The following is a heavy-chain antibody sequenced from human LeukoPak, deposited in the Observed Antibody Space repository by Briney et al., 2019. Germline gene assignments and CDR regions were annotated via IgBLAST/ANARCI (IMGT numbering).Heavy chain of an antibody. CDR2: ISAYNGNT. V-gene: IGHV1-18*01. CDR3: AACSGGSCSEWFDP. CDR1: GYTFTSYG. J-gene: IGHJ5*02. D-gene: IGHD2-15*01. Sequence: GASVKVSCKASGYTFTSYGISWVRQAPGQGLEWMGWISAYNGNTSYAQKLQGRVTMTTDTSTSTAYMELRSLRSDDTAVYYCAACSGGSCSEWFDPWGQGTLVTVSS.